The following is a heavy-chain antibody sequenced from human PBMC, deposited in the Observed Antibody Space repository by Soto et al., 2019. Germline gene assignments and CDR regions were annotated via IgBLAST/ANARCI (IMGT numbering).Heavy chain of an antibody. CDR2: ISGRGST. V-gene: IGHV3-23*01. Sequence: EVQVLQSGGGLVQPGESLRLFCAASGSTFSSYAMRWVRQAPGKWLEWVAGISGRGSTNYADSVKGRFAISRDNSKNTLYLQMNSLRAEDTAVYYCAKEKDNEYVWGSYRYTSDYWGQGTLFTVSS. J-gene: IGHJ4*02. CDR1: GSTFSSYA. CDR3: AKEKDNEYVWGSYRYTSDY. D-gene: IGHD3-16*02.